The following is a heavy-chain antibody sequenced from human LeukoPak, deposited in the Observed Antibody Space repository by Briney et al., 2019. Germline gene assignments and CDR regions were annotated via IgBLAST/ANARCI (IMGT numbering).Heavy chain of an antibody. J-gene: IGHJ6*02. Sequence: SVKVSCKASGFTFTSSAMQWVRQARGQRLEWIGWIVVGSGNTNYAQNFQERVTITRDMSTSTAYMELSSLRSEDTAVYYCAASIVGATKPSGYYYYGMDVWGQGTTVTVSS. CDR2: IVVGSGNT. D-gene: IGHD1-26*01. V-gene: IGHV1-58*02. CDR3: AASIVGATKPSGYYYYGMDV. CDR1: GFTFTSSA.